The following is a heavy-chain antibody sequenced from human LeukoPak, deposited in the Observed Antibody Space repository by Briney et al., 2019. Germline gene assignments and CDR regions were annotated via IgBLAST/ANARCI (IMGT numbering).Heavy chain of an antibody. V-gene: IGHV4-34*01. Sequence: SETLSLTCAVYGGSFSGYYWSWIRQPPGKGPEWIGEINHSGSTNYNPSLKSRVTISVDTSKNQFSLKLSSVTAADTAVYYCARGARTGTFDYWGQGTLVTVSS. CDR2: INHSGST. CDR1: GGSFSGYY. CDR3: ARGARTGTFDY. J-gene: IGHJ4*02. D-gene: IGHD1-1*01.